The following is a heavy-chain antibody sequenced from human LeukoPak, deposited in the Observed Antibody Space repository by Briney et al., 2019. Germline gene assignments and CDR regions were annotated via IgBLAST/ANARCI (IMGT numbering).Heavy chain of an antibody. V-gene: IGHV4-39*01. D-gene: IGHD3-22*01. Sequence: SETLSLTCTVSGYSISSSYYWGWIRQSPGEGLEWIGSIYYSGSTYYNPSLKSRVTISVDTSKNQFSLKLSSVTAADTAVYYCARLDSSGYYYVGAFDIWGQGTMVTVSS. CDR1: GYSISSSYY. CDR3: ARLDSSGYYYVGAFDI. J-gene: IGHJ3*02. CDR2: IYYSGST.